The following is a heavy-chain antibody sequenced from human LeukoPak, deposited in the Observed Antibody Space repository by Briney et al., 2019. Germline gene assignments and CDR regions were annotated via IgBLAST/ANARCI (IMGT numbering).Heavy chain of an antibody. V-gene: IGHV1-69*13. Sequence: SVKVSCKASGGTFSSYAISWVRQAPGQGLEWMGGIIPIFGTANYAQKFQGRVTITADESTSTAYMELSSLRSEDTAVYYCARDLQAAKGAFDIWGQGTMVTVSS. CDR1: GGTFSSYA. J-gene: IGHJ3*02. CDR2: IIPIFGTA. CDR3: ARDLQAAKGAFDI.